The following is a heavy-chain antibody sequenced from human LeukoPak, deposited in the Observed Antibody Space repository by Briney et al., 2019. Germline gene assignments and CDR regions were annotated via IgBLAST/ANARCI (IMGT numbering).Heavy chain of an antibody. J-gene: IGHJ4*02. CDR3: AKYSGSYYYPPNWDS. CDR2: ISGSGSST. Sequence: GKSLGLSCAASGFTFSSYAMSWVRQAPGKGLEWVSAISGSGSSTYYADSVKGRFTLSRDYPKNTLYLQMNSLRAEDMAVYFCAKYSGSYYYPPNWDSWGQGTLVTVSS. D-gene: IGHD1-26*01. V-gene: IGHV3-23*01. CDR1: GFTFSSYA.